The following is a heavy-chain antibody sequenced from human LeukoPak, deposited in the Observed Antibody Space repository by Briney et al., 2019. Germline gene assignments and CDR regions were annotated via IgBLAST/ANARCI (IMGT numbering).Heavy chain of an antibody. CDR2: ISGSGYST. J-gene: IGHJ4*02. D-gene: IGHD7-27*01. Sequence: GGSLRLSCAASGFTFSSYAMSWVRQAPGKGLEWVSAISGSGYSTYYADSVKGRFTISRDDSENMLYLQMNSLTAEDTAVYYCAKDRAGDSSGGQGTLVIVSS. V-gene: IGHV3-23*01. CDR1: GFTFSSYA. CDR3: AKDRAGDSS.